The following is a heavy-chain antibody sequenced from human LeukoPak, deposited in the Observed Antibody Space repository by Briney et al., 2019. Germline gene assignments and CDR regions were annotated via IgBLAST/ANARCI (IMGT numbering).Heavy chain of an antibody. CDR2: IRQDGSNT. CDR3: ARGVTSAWYLQYYFEY. D-gene: IGHD6-13*01. CDR1: GFIFGSYW. J-gene: IGHJ4*02. Sequence: GGSLRLSCAASGFIFGSYWMSWVRQVPGKGLEWVANIRQDGSNTYYVDSVEGRFTISRDNSKNSLFLQMNSLRADDTALYYCARGVTSAWYLQYYFEYWGQGILVTASS. V-gene: IGHV3-7*03.